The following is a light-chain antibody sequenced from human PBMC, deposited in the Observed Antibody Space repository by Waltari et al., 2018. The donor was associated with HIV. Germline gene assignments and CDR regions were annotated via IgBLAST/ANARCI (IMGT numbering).Light chain of an antibody. J-gene: IGLJ1*01. CDR3: QSYDSSLSGYV. V-gene: IGLV1-40*01. CDR2: GNN. Sequence: QSVLTQPPSVSGAPGQRVTISCTGSSSNTGAGYDVHWYQQLPGTAPKLLIHGNNNRPSGVPDRFSGSKSGTSASLAVTGLQAEDEADYYCQSYDSSLSGYVFGTGTKVTVL. CDR1: SSNTGAGYD.